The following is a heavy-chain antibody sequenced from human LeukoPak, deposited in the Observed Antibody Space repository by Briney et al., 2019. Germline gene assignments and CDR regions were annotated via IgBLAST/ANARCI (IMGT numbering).Heavy chain of an antibody. CDR3: ARWSLYSSGWYFDS. CDR2: ISSFGTP. J-gene: IGHJ4*02. D-gene: IGHD6-19*01. Sequence: PSETLSLTCSVFSGSISGDYWSWIRQPPGKGLQWIGHISSFGTPTYNPSLKSRVTISVDTSKYHLSLKLTSVAAADTAFYYCARWSLYSSGWYFDSWGQGTLVTVSS. CDR1: SGSISGDY. V-gene: IGHV4-59*01.